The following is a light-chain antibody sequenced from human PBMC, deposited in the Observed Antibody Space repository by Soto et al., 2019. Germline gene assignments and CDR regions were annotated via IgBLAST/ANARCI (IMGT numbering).Light chain of an antibody. CDR2: DAS. J-gene: IGKJ5*01. CDR1: QSVADNY. CDR3: QQCSSSPIT. V-gene: IGKV3-20*01. Sequence: EIGVTQSACTVSLSPGDRATLSCKASQSVADNYLAWYQQKPGQAPRLLIYDASNRATGIPDRFSGSGSGTDFTLTISRLEPEDFAVYYCQQCSSSPITFGQGTRLEIK.